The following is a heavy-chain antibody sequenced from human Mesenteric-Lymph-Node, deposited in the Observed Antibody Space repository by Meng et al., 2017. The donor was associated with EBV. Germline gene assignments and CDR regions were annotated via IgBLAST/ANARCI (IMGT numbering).Heavy chain of an antibody. V-gene: IGHV4-30-2*06. Sequence: QLPVQESGSGLVKPSQTLSLTCTGSGGSVNSGGYSWSWIRQSPEKGLEWIGYVHHSGLTYYNPSLETRVIISLERSKNQFSLKLTSVTAADTAVYYCAGGDYVNQFNYWGQGTLVTVSS. J-gene: IGHJ4*02. CDR2: VHHSGLT. D-gene: IGHD4-17*01. CDR3: AGGDYVNQFNY. CDR1: GGSVNSGGYS.